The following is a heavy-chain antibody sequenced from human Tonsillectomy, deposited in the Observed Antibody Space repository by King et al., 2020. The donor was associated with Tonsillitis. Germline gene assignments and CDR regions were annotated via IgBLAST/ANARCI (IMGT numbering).Heavy chain of an antibody. V-gene: IGHV3-9*01. J-gene: IGHJ4*02. CDR1: GFTFDDYA. CDR2: ISWNSGSI. Sequence: VQLVESGGGLVQPGRSLRLSCAASGFTFDDYAMHWVRQAPGKGLEWVSGISWNSGSIGYADSVKGRFTISRDNAKNSLYLQMNSLRAEDTALYYCAKESGLRAFDYWGQGTLVTVSS. D-gene: IGHD5-12*01. CDR3: AKESGLRAFDY.